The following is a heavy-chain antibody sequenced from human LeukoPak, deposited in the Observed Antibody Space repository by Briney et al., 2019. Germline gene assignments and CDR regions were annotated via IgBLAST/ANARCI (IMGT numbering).Heavy chain of an antibody. J-gene: IGHJ4*02. CDR1: GFTFSNYE. V-gene: IGHV3-48*03. CDR2: ISSSDRTISGSTI. CDR3: ARDDYDSSTPYYFDY. Sequence: GGSLRLSCAASGFTFSNYEMIWVRQAPGKGLEWVAYISSSDRTISGSTIYYADSVKGRFTISRDNAKNSLYLQMNSLRAEDTAVYYCARDDYDSSTPYYFDYWGQGTLVTVSS. D-gene: IGHD3-22*01.